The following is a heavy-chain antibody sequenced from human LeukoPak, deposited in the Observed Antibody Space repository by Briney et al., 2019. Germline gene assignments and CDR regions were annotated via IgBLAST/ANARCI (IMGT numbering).Heavy chain of an antibody. V-gene: IGHV3-23*01. D-gene: IGHD6-19*01. CDR1: GFTVSSNY. Sequence: GGSLRLSCAASGFTVSSNYMSWVRQAPGKGLEWVSVISNSGGSTYYADSVRGRFTISRDNSKNTLYLQMNSLRAEDTAVYYCAKRGAASSGWYSLQYWGQGTLVTVSS. CDR2: ISNSGGST. J-gene: IGHJ4*02. CDR3: AKRGAASSGWYSLQY.